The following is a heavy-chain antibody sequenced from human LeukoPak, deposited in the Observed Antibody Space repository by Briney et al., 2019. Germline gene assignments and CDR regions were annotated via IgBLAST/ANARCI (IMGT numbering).Heavy chain of an antibody. CDR2: ISYDGSNK. D-gene: IGHD6-19*01. CDR3: GKDILPRYSRGWTSGFDY. Sequence: GGSLRLSCAASGFTFSSYGMHWVRQAPGKGLEWVAVISYDGSNKYYADSVKGRFTISRDNSKNTLYLQMNSLRAEDTAVYYCGKDILPRYSRGWTSGFDYWGQGTLVTVSS. V-gene: IGHV3-30*18. J-gene: IGHJ4*02. CDR1: GFTFSSYG.